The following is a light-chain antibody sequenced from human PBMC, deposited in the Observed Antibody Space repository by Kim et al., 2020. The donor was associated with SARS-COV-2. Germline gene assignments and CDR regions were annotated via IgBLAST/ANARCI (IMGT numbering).Light chain of an antibody. CDR3: QQSNDWPPLT. CDR1: QTIKNR. Sequence: SQGERANLACRASQTIKNRLVWYQHKPGQATRLLIYDATTRATGVPARFIGSGSETDFTLTISSLQSEDFAVYYCQQSNDWPPLTFGQGTKVDIK. J-gene: IGKJ1*01. CDR2: DAT. V-gene: IGKV3-15*01.